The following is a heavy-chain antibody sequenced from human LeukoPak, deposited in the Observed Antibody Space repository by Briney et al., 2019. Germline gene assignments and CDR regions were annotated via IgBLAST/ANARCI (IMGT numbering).Heavy chain of an antibody. CDR3: ARGRWGSGWYNPIYYYYGMDV. CDR2: IYYTGST. J-gene: IGHJ6*02. D-gene: IGHD6-19*01. V-gene: IGHV4-59*12. CDR1: GGSISSYF. Sequence: SETLSLTCTVSGGSISSYFWSWIRQPPGKGLEWIGYIYYTGSTSYNPSLKSRVTISVDTSKNQLSLNLSSVTAADTAVYYCARGRWGSGWYNPIYYYYGMDVWGQGTTVTVSS.